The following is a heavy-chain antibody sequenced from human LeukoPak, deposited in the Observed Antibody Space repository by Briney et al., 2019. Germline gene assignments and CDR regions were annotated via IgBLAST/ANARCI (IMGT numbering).Heavy chain of an antibody. CDR1: GYTFTSYG. J-gene: IGHJ6*03. V-gene: IGHV1-18*01. CDR2: ISAYNGNT. CDR3: ARDRSGYDSDYYYYYMDV. Sequence: ASVKVSCKASGYTFTSYGISWVRQAPGQGPEWMGWISAYNGNTNYAQKLQGRVTMTTDTSTSTAYMELRSLRSDDTAVYYCARDRSGYDSDYYYYYMDVWGKGTTVTVSS. D-gene: IGHD5-12*01.